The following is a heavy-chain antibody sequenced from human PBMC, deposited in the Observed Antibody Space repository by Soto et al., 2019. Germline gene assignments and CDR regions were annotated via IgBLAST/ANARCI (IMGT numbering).Heavy chain of an antibody. J-gene: IGHJ4*02. Sequence: PSETLSLTCTVSGGSINSNNYYWSWIRQPPGKGLEWIGDIYYTGFTFYNPSLKSRLTISLDSSKNQFSLRLNSVTAADTAVYFCARACRINGWSDYFFDYWGQGTLVTVSS. D-gene: IGHD6-19*01. CDR2: IYYTGFT. V-gene: IGHV4-30-4*08. CDR3: ARACRINGWSDYFFDY. CDR1: GGSINSNNYY.